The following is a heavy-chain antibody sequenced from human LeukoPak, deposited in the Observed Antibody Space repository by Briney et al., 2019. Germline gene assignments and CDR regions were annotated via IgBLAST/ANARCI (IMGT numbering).Heavy chain of an antibody. J-gene: IGHJ2*01. CDR3: AASGYGTSDRYFDL. CDR1: GGSISSSSYY. V-gene: IGHV4-39*01. Sequence: SETLSLPCTVSGGSISSSSYYWGWIRQPPGRGLEWIGSIYYSGSTYYNPSLKSRVTISVDTSKNQFSLKLSSVTAADTAVYYCAASGYGTSDRYFDLWGRGTLVTVSS. D-gene: IGHD1-1*01. CDR2: IYYSGST.